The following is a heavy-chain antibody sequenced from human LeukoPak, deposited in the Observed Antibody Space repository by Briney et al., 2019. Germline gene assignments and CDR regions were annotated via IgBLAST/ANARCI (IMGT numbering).Heavy chain of an antibody. D-gene: IGHD2-2*01. V-gene: IGHV1-18*01. CDR2: ISTYDGNT. Sequence: ASVKVSCKASGYNFKNYAISWVRKAPGQGLEWMGWISTYDGNTNSAQKFQGRVTMTTDTATSTASMELRSLRSDDTAVYYCARDSGVVVPATLDYWGQGTLVTVSS. CDR1: GYNFKNYA. CDR3: ARDSGVVVPATLDY. J-gene: IGHJ4*02.